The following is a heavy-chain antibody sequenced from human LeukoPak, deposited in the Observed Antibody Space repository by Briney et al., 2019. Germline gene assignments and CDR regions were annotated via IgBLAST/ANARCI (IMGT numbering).Heavy chain of an antibody. CDR2: IKQDGSEK. CDR1: GFTFSRYL. CDR3: VRVSCTNGVCYGFDY. D-gene: IGHD2-8*01. Sequence: GGSLRLSCAASGFTFSRYLISWVRQAPGKGLEWVANIKQDGSEKYYVDSVKGRFTISRDNAKNSLYLQMNSLRGEDTAVYYCVRVSCTNGVCYGFDYWGQGTLVTVSS. V-gene: IGHV3-7*01. J-gene: IGHJ4*02.